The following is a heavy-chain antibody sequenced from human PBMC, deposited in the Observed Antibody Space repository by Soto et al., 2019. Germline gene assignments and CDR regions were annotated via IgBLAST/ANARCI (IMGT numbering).Heavy chain of an antibody. CDR2: IYYSGST. D-gene: IGHD1-26*01. Sequence: SETLSLTCTVSNDSISPYYWSWIRQPPGKGLEWIGFIYYSGSTTYNPSLKSRVTISVATSKNQFSLKLTSVTAADRAVYYCARDRGGTFHLWAQGTLVTVSS. J-gene: IGHJ1*01. CDR3: ARDRGGTFHL. CDR1: NDSISPYY. V-gene: IGHV4-59*01.